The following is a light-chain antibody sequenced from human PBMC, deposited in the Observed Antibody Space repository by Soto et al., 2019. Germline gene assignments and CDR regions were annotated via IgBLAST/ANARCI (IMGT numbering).Light chain of an antibody. Sequence: QSVLTQPPSASGSFGQSVTISCTGTSSDVGGYNYVSWYQQYPGKAPKLMIYEVSERPSGVPDRFSGSKSGNTASLTVSGLQADDEADYYCSSYSSTNYHYVFGTGTKVTV. CDR1: SSDVGGYNY. J-gene: IGLJ1*01. CDR3: SSYSSTNYHYV. V-gene: IGLV2-8*01. CDR2: EVS.